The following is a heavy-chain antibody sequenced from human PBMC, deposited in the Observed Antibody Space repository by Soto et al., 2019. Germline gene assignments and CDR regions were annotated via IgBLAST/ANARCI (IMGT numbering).Heavy chain of an antibody. Sequence: GGSLRLSCAASGFTFSSYAMSWVRQAPGKGLEWVSAISGSGGSTYYADSVKGLFTISRDNSKNTLYLQMNSLRAEDTAVYYCAKDLDGNYYYYGMDVWGQGTTVTVSS. CDR3: AKDLDGNYYYYGMDV. J-gene: IGHJ6*02. CDR2: ISGSGGST. V-gene: IGHV3-23*01. CDR1: GFTFSSYA.